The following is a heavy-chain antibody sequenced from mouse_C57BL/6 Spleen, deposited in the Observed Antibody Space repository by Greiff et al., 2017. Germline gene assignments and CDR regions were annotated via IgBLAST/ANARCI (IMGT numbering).Heavy chain of an antibody. CDR1: GYTFTSYW. J-gene: IGHJ3*01. V-gene: IGHV1-53*01. Sequence: VQLQQPGTELVKPGASVKLSCKASGYTFTSYWMHWVKQRPGQGLEWIGNINPSNGGTNYNEKFKSKATLTVDKSSSTAYMQLSSLTSEDSAVYYGARYDYDLAWFAYWGQGTLVTVSA. CDR3: ARYDYDLAWFAY. CDR2: INPSNGGT. D-gene: IGHD2-4*01.